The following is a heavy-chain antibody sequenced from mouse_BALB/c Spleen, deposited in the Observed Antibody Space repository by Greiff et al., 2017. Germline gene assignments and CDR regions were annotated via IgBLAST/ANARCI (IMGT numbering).Heavy chain of an antibody. CDR3: ASLLTGAY. Sequence: EVQLQQSGAELVKPGASVKLSCTASGFNIKDTYMHWVKQRPEQGLEWIGRIDPANGNTKYDPKFQGKATITADTSSNTAYLQLSSLTSEDTAVYYCASLLTGAYWGQGTTLTVSS. V-gene: IGHV14-3*02. CDR2: IDPANGNT. D-gene: IGHD4-1*01. CDR1: GFNIKDTY. J-gene: IGHJ2*01.